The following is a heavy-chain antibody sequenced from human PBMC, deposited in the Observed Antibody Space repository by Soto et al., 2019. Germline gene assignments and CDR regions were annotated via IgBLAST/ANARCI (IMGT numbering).Heavy chain of an antibody. V-gene: IGHV3-66*04. CDR2: IYSGGST. Sequence: EVQLVESGGGLVQPGGSLRLSCAASGFTVSSNYMSWVRQAPGKGLEWVSVIYSGGSTYYEDSVKGRFTISRDNSKITLYLQMNSLRAEDTAVYYCARLNGDYPFDYWGQGTLVTVSS. J-gene: IGHJ4*02. D-gene: IGHD4-17*01. CDR3: ARLNGDYPFDY. CDR1: GFTVSSNY.